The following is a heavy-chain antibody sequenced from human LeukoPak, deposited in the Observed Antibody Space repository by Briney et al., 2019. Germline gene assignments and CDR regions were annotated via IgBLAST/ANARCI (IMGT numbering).Heavy chain of an antibody. J-gene: IGHJ3*02. CDR1: GFTFSSHA. D-gene: IGHD3-22*01. CDR2: ISYDGSNK. V-gene: IGHV3-30-3*01. CDR3: ARDHYYYDSSGYRSDAFDI. Sequence: PGGSLRLSCAASGFTFSSHAMHWVRQAPGKGREWVAVISYDGSNKYYADSVKGRFTISRDNSKNTLYLQMNSQRAEDTAVYYCARDHYYYDSSGYRSDAFDIWGQGTMVTVSS.